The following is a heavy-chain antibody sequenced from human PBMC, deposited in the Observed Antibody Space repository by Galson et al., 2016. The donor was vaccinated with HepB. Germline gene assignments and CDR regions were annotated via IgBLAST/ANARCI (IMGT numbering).Heavy chain of an antibody. D-gene: IGHD3-3*02. J-gene: IGHJ4*02. Sequence: SETLSLTFTVSGASISSSSYYWGWIRQPPGKGLEWIACISYSGSTTYYNPSLKSRVTISIDTSKNQSSLKLNSVTAADTAVYYCARVPASTRFDYWGQGTLVTVSS. V-gene: IGHV4-39*07. CDR2: ISYSGSTT. CDR3: ARVPASTRFDY. CDR1: GASISSSSYY.